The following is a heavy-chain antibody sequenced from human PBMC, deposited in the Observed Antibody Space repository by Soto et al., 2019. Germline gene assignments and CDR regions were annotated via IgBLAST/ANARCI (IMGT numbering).Heavy chain of an antibody. V-gene: IGHV3-23*01. D-gene: IGHD5-12*01. CDR1: GFIFSDYP. J-gene: IGHJ4*02. Sequence: GGSLRLSCAASGFIFSDYPITWVRQTPGKGLEWVSAITSNGSSTYFADSLKGRITISRDNSKNVLSLQMDSLRVEDTAIFYCAKAVEGYVVSSFDHLGLGVLV. CDR3: AKAVEGYVVSSFDH. CDR2: ITSNGSST.